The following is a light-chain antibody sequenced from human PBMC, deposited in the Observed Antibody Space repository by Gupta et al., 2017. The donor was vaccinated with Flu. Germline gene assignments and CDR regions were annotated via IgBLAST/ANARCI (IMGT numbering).Light chain of an antibody. CDR2: AAS. CDR3: QQSYGTPPENT. V-gene: IGKV1-39*01. CDR1: QTIISY. J-gene: IGKJ5*01. Sequence: DIQMTQSPSSLSASVGDRVTITCRASQTIISYLNWYQQRPGKAPKLLIYAASSLHSGVPSRFSGSGSETDFTLTISSLQPEDFATYYCQQSYGTPPENTFGQGTRLEIK.